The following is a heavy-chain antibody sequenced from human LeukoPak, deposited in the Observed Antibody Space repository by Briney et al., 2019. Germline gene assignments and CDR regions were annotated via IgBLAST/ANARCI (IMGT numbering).Heavy chain of an antibody. Sequence: SETLSLTCSVSGVSINSGYWSWIRQPPRKGLELIGLLYPSGSTNYNPSLKSRVTISVDTSRTQFSLKLSSMTAADTAVYYCSGGHYPLEYWGQGTLVTVSS. V-gene: IGHV4-59*01. D-gene: IGHD1-26*01. CDR1: GVSINSGY. CDR2: LYPSGST. CDR3: SGGHYPLEY. J-gene: IGHJ4*02.